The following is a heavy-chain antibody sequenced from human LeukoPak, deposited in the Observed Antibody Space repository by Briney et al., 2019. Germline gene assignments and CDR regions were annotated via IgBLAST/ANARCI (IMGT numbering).Heavy chain of an antibody. Sequence: SETLSLTCTVSGGSISTSRYYWGWIRQPPGKGLEWIGNIYYSGSTYYNPSLKSRITMSVDTSKNHFSLKLSSVTAADTAIYYCASLRVPGDFDYWGQGTLVTVSS. D-gene: IGHD1-14*01. V-gene: IGHV4-39*02. CDR3: ASLRVPGDFDY. CDR1: GGSISTSRYY. J-gene: IGHJ4*02. CDR2: IYYSGST.